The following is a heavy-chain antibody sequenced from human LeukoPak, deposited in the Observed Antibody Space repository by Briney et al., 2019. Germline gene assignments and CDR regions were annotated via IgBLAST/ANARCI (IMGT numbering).Heavy chain of an antibody. CDR2: ISSSSSFM. D-gene: IGHD2-21*01. V-gene: IGHV3-21*01. Sequence: GGSLRLSCAASGFTFSTYSLNWVHQAPGKGLEWVSSISSSSSFMYYADSVKGRFTISRDNAKNALYLQMNSLRAEDTAVYYCVRVDHSLGKTYFDYWGQGTLVTVSS. J-gene: IGHJ4*02. CDR3: VRVDHSLGKTYFDY. CDR1: GFTFSTYS.